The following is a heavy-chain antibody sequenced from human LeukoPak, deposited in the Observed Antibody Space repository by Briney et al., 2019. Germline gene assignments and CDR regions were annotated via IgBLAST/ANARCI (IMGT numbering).Heavy chain of an antibody. CDR2: IKSKTDGGTT. CDR3: ARDWSGWDV. J-gene: IGHJ6*04. Sequence: GGSLRLSCAASGFTFSSYWMSWVRQAPGKGLEWVGRIKSKTDGGTTDYAAPVKGRFTISRDDSKNTLYLQMNSLRAEDTAVYYCARDWSGWDVWGKGTTVTVSS. CDR1: GFTFSSYW. D-gene: IGHD3-3*01. V-gene: IGHV3-15*01.